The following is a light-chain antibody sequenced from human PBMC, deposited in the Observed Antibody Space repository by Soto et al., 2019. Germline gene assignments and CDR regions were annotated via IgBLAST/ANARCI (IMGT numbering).Light chain of an antibody. CDR2: DIS. V-gene: IGKV3-20*01. J-gene: IGKJ1*01. Sequence: IVTTQCPATQSGSPGESATHSSRASQSVSSNLAWHQQKPGQAPRLLIYDISSRATGIPDRFSGSVSGTDFTLTISRLEPEDFAVYYCQQYGRSPWTFGQGTKVDIK. CDR3: QQYGRSPWT. CDR1: QSVSSN.